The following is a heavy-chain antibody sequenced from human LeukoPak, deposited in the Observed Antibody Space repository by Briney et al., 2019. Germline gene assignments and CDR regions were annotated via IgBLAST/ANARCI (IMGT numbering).Heavy chain of an antibody. V-gene: IGHV4-59*01. CDR2: IYYSGST. CDR1: GGSINSYY. D-gene: IGHD2-8*01. Sequence: SETLSLTCTVSGGSINSYYWSWIRQPPGKGLEWIGYIYYSGSTNYNPSLKSRVTISVDMSKSQFSLKLSSVTAADTAVYYCARGGYAGSNWFDPWGPGTLVTVSS. CDR3: ARGGYAGSNWFDP. J-gene: IGHJ5*02.